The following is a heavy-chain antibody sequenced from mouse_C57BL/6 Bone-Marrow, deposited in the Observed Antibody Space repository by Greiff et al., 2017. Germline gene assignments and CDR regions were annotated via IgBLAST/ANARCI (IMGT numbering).Heavy chain of an antibody. D-gene: IGHD1-1*01. CDR3: ARGPIYYYGSSYSNWYFDV. CDR2: INYDGSST. J-gene: IGHJ1*03. Sequence: EVHLVESEGGLVQPGSSMKLSCTASGFTFSDYYMAWVRQVPEKGLEWVANINYDGSSTYYLDSLKSRFIISRDNAKNILYLQMSSLKSEDTATYYCARGPIYYYGSSYSNWYFDVWGTGTTVTVSS. CDR1: GFTFSDYY. V-gene: IGHV5-16*01.